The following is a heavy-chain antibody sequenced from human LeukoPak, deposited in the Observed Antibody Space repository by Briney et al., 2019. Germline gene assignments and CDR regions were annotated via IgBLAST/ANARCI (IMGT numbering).Heavy chain of an antibody. J-gene: IGHJ4*02. V-gene: IGHV1-69*06. CDR3: ARRHGLAVAAPFDY. CDR2: IIPIFGTA. CDR1: GGTFSSYA. D-gene: IGHD6-19*01. Sequence: GASVKVSCKASGGTFSSYAISWVRQAPGQGLEWMGGIIPIFGTANYAQKFQGRVTITADKSTSTAYMELSSLRSEDTAVYYCARRHGLAVAAPFDYWGQGTLVTVSS.